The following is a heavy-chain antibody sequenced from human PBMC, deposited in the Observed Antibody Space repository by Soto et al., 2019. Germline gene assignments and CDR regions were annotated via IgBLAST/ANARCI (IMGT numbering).Heavy chain of an antibody. CDR3: ATGRSITIRRGVEYYFDY. Sequence: QVQLVQSGAEVKKPGSSVKVSCKASGGTFSSYAISWVRQAPGQGLEWMGGIIPIFGTANYAQKFQGRVTITADESTSTAYMELSSLRSEDTAVYYCATGRSITIRRGVEYYFDYWGQGTLVTVSS. CDR2: IIPIFGTA. CDR1: GGTFSSYA. D-gene: IGHD3-3*01. J-gene: IGHJ4*02. V-gene: IGHV1-69*12.